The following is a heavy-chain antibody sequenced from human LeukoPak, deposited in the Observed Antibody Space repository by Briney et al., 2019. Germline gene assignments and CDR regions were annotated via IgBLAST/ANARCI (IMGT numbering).Heavy chain of an antibody. CDR3: TADTALRGGGEFDY. V-gene: IGHV3-15*01. CDR2: FKIKADGGTT. CDR1: VTFSNAW. Sequence: GGSLRLSCAASVTFSNAWMNWVRQAPGKGLEWVGHFKIKADGGTTDYAAPVKDRFTISRDDSQNTLYLQMNSLKTEDPAVYYFTADTALRGGGEFDYWGQGTLVTVSS. D-gene: IGHD3-10*01. J-gene: IGHJ4*02.